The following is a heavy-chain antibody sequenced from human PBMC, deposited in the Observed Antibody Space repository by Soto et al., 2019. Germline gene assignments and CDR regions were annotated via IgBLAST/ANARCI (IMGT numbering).Heavy chain of an antibody. CDR1: GFTFSSYA. Sequence: GGSLRLSCAASGFTFSSYAMSWVRQAPGKGLEWVSAISGSGGSTYYADSVKGRFTISRDNSKNTLYLQMNSLRAEDTAVYYCARGPPYSSGWYRFDYWGQGTLVTVSS. CDR3: ARGPPYSSGWYRFDY. D-gene: IGHD6-19*01. J-gene: IGHJ4*02. CDR2: ISGSGGST. V-gene: IGHV3-23*01.